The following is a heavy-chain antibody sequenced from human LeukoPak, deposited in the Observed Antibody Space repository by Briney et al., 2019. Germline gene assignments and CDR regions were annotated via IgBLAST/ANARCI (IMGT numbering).Heavy chain of an antibody. J-gene: IGHJ5*02. CDR1: GYTFTSYD. Sequence: ASVKVSCKAPGYTFTSYDINWVRQATGQGLEWMGWMNPNSGNTGYAQKFQGRVTMTRNTSISTAYMELSSLRSEDTAVYYCARAWWELLPATNWFDPWGQGTLVTVSS. V-gene: IGHV1-8*01. D-gene: IGHD2-15*01. CDR3: ARAWWELLPATNWFDP. CDR2: MNPNSGNT.